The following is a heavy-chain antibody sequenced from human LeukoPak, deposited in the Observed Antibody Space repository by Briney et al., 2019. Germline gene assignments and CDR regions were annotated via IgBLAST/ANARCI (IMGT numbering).Heavy chain of an antibody. CDR3: AKDLEQRIGNYFDY. J-gene: IGHJ4*02. CDR1: GFSFNIYA. Sequence: GGSLRLSCAASGFSFNIYAMHWVRQAPGKGLEWVSLISYDGNTEYYADSVKGRFTISRDNSRNTLYLQMNSLRADDTAVYFCAKDLEQRIGNYFDYWGQGTLVTVSS. D-gene: IGHD6-25*01. CDR2: ISYDGNTE. V-gene: IGHV3-30*04.